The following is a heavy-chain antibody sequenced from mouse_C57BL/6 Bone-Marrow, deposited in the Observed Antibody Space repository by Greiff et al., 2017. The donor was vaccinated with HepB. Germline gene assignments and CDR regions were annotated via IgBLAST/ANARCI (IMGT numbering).Heavy chain of an antibody. CDR3: ASLYYYGSSYRWYFDV. CDR2: IDPSDSET. J-gene: IGHJ1*03. CDR1: GYTFTSYW. D-gene: IGHD1-1*01. V-gene: IGHV1-52*01. Sequence: QVQLQQPGAELVKPGASVKVSCKASGYTFTSYWMHWVKQRPIQGLEWIGNIDPSDSETHYNQKFKDKATLTVDKSSSTAYMQLSSLTSEDSAVYYCASLYYYGSSYRWYFDVWGTGTTVTVSS.